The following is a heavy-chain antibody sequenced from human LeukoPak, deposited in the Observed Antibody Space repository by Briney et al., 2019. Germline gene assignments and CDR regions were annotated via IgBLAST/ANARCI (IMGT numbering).Heavy chain of an antibody. CDR1: GGTFSSYA. CDR2: IIPIFGTA. J-gene: IGHJ2*01. CDR3: ARGNWLSAGDHNWYFDL. D-gene: IGHD3-10*01. V-gene: IGHV1-69*06. Sequence: GASVKVSCKASGGTFSSYAISWVRQAPGQGLEWMGGIIPIFGTANYAQKFQGRVTITADKSTSTAYMELSSLRSEDTAVYYCARGNWLSAGDHNWYFDLWGRGTLVTVSS.